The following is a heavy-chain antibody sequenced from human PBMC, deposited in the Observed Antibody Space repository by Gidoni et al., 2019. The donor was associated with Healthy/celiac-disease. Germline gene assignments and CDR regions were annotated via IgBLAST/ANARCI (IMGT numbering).Heavy chain of an antibody. CDR3: ARDGITGTTAY. V-gene: IGHV4-39*07. Sequence: QLQLQESGPGLVKPSETLSLTCTVSGGSISSSSYYWGWIRQPPGKGLEWIGSMYYSGSPYYNPSLKSRVTISVDTSKNQCSLKLSSVTAADTAVYYCARDGITGTTAYWGQGTLVTVSS. CDR2: MYYSGSP. CDR1: GGSISSSSYY. J-gene: IGHJ4*02. D-gene: IGHD1-20*01.